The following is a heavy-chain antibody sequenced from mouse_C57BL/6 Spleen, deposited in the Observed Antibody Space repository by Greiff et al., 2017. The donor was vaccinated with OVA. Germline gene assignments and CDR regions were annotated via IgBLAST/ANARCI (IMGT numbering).Heavy chain of an antibody. Sequence: EVKLMESGGGLVQPGGSMKLSCVASGFTFSNYWMNWVRQSPEKGLEWVAQIRLKSDNYATQYAESVKGRFTISRDDSKSSVYLQMNNLRAEDTGIDYCTAFMDDWGQGTSVTVSS. V-gene: IGHV6-3*01. CDR3: TAFMDD. CDR2: IRLKSDNYAT. J-gene: IGHJ4*01. CDR1: GFTFSNYW.